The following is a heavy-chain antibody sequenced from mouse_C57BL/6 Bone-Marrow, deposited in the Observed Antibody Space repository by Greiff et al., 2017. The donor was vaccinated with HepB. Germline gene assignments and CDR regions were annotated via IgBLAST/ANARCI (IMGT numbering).Heavy chain of an antibody. D-gene: IGHD1-1*01. J-gene: IGHJ3*01. Sequence: VKLVESGPGLVQPSQSLSITCTVSGFSLTSYGVHWVRQSPGKGLEWLGVIWRGGSTDYNAAFMSRLSITKDNSKSQVFFKMNSLQADDTAIYYCAKPIHYYGSSPFACWGQGTLVTVSA. CDR2: IWRGGST. CDR3: AKPIHYYGSSPFAC. V-gene: IGHV2-5*01. CDR1: GFSLTSYG.